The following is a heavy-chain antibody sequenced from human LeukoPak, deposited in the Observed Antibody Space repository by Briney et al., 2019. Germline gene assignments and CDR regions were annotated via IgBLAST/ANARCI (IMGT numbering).Heavy chain of an antibody. CDR2: ISPYTTKT. D-gene: IGHD1-26*01. CDR3: AREGGVGPTAPPDYYSYQMDV. V-gene: IGHV1-18*04. J-gene: IGHJ6*03. CDR1: GYTFISYG. Sequence: GASVKVSCKASGYTFISYGITWVRQAPGQGLEWMGWISPYTTKTNYAQSLQGRVTMTTDTPTSTAYMELRSLRSDDTAVYYCAREGGVGPTAPPDYYSYQMDVWGKGTTVTVSS.